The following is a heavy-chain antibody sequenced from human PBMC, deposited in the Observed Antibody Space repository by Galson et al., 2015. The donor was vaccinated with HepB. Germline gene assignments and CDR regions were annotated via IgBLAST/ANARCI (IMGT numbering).Heavy chain of an antibody. D-gene: IGHD1-20*01. J-gene: IGHJ2*01. CDR1: GGTFSSYY. CDR3: ARGGITGPGRMRPDSPPHFDL. Sequence: SVKVSCKASGGTFSSYYMHWVRQAPGQGLEWMGIINPSGGSTSYAQKFQGRVTMTRDTSTSTVYMELSSLRSEDTAVYYCARGGITGPGRMRPDSPPHFDLWGRGTLVTVSS. CDR2: INPSGGST. V-gene: IGHV1-46*03.